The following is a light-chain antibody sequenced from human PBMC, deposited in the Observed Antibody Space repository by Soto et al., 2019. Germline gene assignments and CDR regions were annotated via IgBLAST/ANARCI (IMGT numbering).Light chain of an antibody. J-gene: IGLJ1*01. CDR1: NSDGGGYDY. Sequence: QSVLTQPASVSGSTGQSITISCSGTNSDGGGYDYVSWYQQHPDKAPKFMFYDVTNRPSWVSHRFSGSKSANTASLTISRLQAEDEADYYCSSYTTNNTYAFGPGTKV. CDR3: SSYTTNNTYA. V-gene: IGLV2-14*01. CDR2: DVT.